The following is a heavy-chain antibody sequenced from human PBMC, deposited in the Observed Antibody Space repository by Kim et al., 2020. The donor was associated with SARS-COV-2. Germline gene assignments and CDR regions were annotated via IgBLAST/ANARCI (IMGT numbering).Heavy chain of an antibody. J-gene: IGHJ4*02. Sequence: GGSLRLSCAASGFIFSSYWMTWVRQAPGKGLEWVANIKEDGSVTRYADSVKGRFTTSRDNAKNSVYLQLNRLGAEDTAVYYCARSTSGRLCDDWGQGTLVTVSS. D-gene: IGHD1-26*01. CDR2: IKEDGSVT. V-gene: IGHV3-7*01. CDR1: GFIFSSYW. CDR3: ARSTSGRLCDD.